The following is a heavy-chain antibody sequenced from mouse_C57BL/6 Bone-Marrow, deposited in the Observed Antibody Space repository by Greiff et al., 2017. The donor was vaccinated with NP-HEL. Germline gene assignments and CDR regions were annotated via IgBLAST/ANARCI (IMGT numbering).Heavy chain of an antibody. CDR1: GYSFTDYN. V-gene: IGHV1-39*01. J-gene: IGHJ3*01. D-gene: IGHD2-4*01. Sequence: EVKVVESGPELVKPGASVKISCKASGYSFTDYNMNWVKQSNGKSLEWIGVINPNYGTTSYNQKFKGKATLTVDQSSSTAYMQLNSLTSEDSAVYYCARWDDYGAWFAYWGQGTLVTVSA. CDR2: INPNYGTT. CDR3: ARWDDYGAWFAY.